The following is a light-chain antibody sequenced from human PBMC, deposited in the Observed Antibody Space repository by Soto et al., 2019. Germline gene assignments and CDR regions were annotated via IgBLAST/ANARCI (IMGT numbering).Light chain of an antibody. CDR1: SSDVGGYNY. V-gene: IGLV2-14*01. J-gene: IGLJ1*01. CDR3: SSYTSSSTRV. Sequence: QSVLTQPASVSGSPGQSITISCTGTSSDVGGYNYVSWYQQHPGKAPKLMIYEVSNRPSGVSNRFSGPKSGNTAPLTISGLQAEDEADYYCSSYTSSSTRVFGTGTKV. CDR2: EVS.